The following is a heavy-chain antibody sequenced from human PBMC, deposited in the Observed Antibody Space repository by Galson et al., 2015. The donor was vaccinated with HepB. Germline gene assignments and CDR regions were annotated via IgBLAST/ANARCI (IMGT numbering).Heavy chain of an antibody. D-gene: IGHD1-26*01. V-gene: IGHV3-30-3*01. CDR1: GFTFSSYA. CDR3: ARDPSGSGPLGFDP. Sequence: SLRLSCAASGFTFSSYAMHWVRQAPGKGLEWVAVISYDGSNKYYADSVKGRFTISRDNSKNTLYLQMNSLRAEDTAVYYCARDPSGSGPLGFDPWGQGTLVTVSS. J-gene: IGHJ5*02. CDR2: ISYDGSNK.